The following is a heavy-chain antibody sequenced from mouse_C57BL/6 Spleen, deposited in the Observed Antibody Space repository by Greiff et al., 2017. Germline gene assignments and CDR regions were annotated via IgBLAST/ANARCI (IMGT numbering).Heavy chain of an antibody. V-gene: IGHV5-4*01. CDR2: ISDGGSYT. CDR3: ARDRLRYAMDY. J-gene: IGHJ4*01. CDR1: GFTFSSYA. Sequence: EVKLMESGGGLVKPGGSLKLSCAASGFTFSSYAMSWVRQTPEKRLEWVATISDGGSYTYYPDNVKGRFTISTDNAKNNLYLQMSHLKSEDTTMYCGARDRLRYAMDYWGQGTSVTVSS. D-gene: IGHD1-1*01.